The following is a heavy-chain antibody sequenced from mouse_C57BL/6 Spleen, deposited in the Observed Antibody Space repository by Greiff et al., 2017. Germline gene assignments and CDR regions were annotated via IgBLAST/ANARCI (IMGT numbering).Heavy chain of an antibody. J-gene: IGHJ2*01. CDR2: IDPSDSYT. CDR3: ASFYFGYYFDY. Sequence: QVQLQQSGAELVKPGASVKLSCKASGYTFTSYWMQWVKQRPGQGLEWIGEIDPSDSYTNYNQKFKGKATLTVDTSSSTAYMQLSSLTSEDSAVYYCASFYFGYYFDYWGQGTTLTVSS. V-gene: IGHV1-50*01. D-gene: IGHD2-1*01. CDR1: GYTFTSYW.